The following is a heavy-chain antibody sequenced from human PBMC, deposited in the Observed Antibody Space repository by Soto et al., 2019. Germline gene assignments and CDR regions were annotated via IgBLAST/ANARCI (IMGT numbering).Heavy chain of an antibody. CDR3: ARHTWSSGSPAAFDY. CDR2: IYPGDSDT. J-gene: IGHJ4*02. Sequence: ESLNLSCKGSGYSFTSYWIGWVRQMREKGLEWMGIIYPGDSDTRYSPSFQGQVTISADRSISTAYLQWGSLKASDTAMYYCARHTWSSGSPAAFDYWGQGTQVTVSS. CDR1: GYSFTSYW. D-gene: IGHD1-26*01. V-gene: IGHV5-51*01.